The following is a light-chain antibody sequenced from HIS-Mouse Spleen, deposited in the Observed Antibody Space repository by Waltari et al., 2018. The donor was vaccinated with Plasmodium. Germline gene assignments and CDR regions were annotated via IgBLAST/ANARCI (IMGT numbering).Light chain of an antibody. J-gene: IGKJ4*01. CDR1: QGISSY. CDR2: AAS. CDR3: QQLNSYPLT. Sequence: DIQLTQSPSFLSASVGDRVTITCRVSQGISSYLAWYQQKPGKAPKLLIYAASTLQSGVPSSFSGSGSGTEFTLTISSLQPEDFATYYCQQLNSYPLTFGGGTKVEIK. V-gene: IGKV1-9*01.